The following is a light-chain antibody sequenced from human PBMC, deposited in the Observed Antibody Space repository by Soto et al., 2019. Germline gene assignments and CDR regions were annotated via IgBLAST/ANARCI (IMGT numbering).Light chain of an antibody. Sequence: EIVLTQSPGTLSLSPGERATLSCRASQSVSSSYLAWYQQKPGQAPRLLIYGASSRATGIPDRFSGSGSGTDFTLTISRLEPEDFATYSCQQYDSYSWMFGQGTKVEIK. J-gene: IGKJ1*01. CDR2: GAS. V-gene: IGKV3-20*01. CDR1: QSVSSSY. CDR3: QQYDSYSWM.